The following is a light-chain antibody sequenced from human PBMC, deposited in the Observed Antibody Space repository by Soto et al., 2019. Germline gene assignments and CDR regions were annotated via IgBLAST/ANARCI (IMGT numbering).Light chain of an antibody. Sequence: MVMTQSPATRSGSPGERASLSYRASQSLSSNLAWYQQKPGQPPRLLIYGASSRATGIPVRFSGSASGTEFTLTISSLQSEDFAVYYCQQYNNWPWTFGQGTNV. CDR3: QQYNNWPWT. J-gene: IGKJ1*01. V-gene: IGKV3-15*01. CDR1: QSLSSN. CDR2: GAS.